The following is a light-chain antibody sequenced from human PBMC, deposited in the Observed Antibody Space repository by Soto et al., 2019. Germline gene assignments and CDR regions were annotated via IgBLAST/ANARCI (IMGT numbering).Light chain of an antibody. J-gene: IGLJ2*01. CDR3: SSYTTSSTLYVV. Sequence: QSALTQPASVSGSPGQSITISCTGTSSDLGGYNYVSWYQQHPGKAPKLMIYEVSNRPSGVSNRYSGSKSGNTASLTISGLRAEDEADYYCSSYTTSSTLYVVFGGGTKVTVL. CDR2: EVS. V-gene: IGLV2-14*01. CDR1: SSDLGGYNY.